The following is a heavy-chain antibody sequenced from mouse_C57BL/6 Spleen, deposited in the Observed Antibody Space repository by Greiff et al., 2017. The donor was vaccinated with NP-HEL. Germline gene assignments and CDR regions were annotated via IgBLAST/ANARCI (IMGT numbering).Heavy chain of an antibody. D-gene: IGHD1-1*01. CDR3: ARSAYGSYWYFDV. Sequence: VKVVESGAELVKPGASVKIACKASGYAFSSYWMNWVKQRPGKGLEWIGQIYPGDGDTNYNGKFKGKATLTADKSSSTAYMQLSSLTSEDSAVYFCARSAYGSYWYFDVWGTGTTVTVSS. J-gene: IGHJ1*03. CDR1: GYAFSSYW. CDR2: IYPGDGDT. V-gene: IGHV1-80*01.